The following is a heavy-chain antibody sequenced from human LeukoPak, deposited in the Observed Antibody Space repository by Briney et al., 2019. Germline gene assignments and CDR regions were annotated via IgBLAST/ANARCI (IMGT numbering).Heavy chain of an antibody. V-gene: IGHV1-2*02. D-gene: IGHD3-22*01. CDR3: ASDYFDRSGYYGFIY. CDR2: INPNSGGT. Sequence: ASVKVSCKASEYTFTGYYMHWVRQAPGQGLEWMGWINPNSGGTNYAQKFQGRVTMTRDTSISTAYMELSRLRSDDTALYFCASDYFDRSGYYGFIYWGQGSLVTVSS. J-gene: IGHJ4*02. CDR1: EYTFTGYY.